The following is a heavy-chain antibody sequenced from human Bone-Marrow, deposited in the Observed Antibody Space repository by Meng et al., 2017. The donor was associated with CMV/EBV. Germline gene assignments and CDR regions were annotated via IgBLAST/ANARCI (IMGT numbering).Heavy chain of an antibody. J-gene: IGHJ5*02. Sequence: ASVKVSCKASGYTFTGYYMHWVRQAPGQGLEWMGWINPNSGGTNYAQKFQGRVTMTRDTSISTAYMELSRLRSDDTAVYYCARDIVRAYNWFDPWGQGTLVTVSS. V-gene: IGHV1-2*02. CDR3: ARDIVRAYNWFDP. CDR2: INPNSGGT. D-gene: IGHD2-21*01. CDR1: GYTFTGYY.